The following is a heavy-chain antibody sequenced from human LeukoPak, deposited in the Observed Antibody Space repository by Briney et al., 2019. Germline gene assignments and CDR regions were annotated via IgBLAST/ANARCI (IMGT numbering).Heavy chain of an antibody. CDR1: GFTFSSYE. J-gene: IGHJ6*04. Sequence: GGSLRLSCAASGFTFSSYEMNWGRQAPGKGREWVSYISSSGSTIYYADSVKARFTISSDNAKNSLYLQMNSLRAEDTAVYYCAELGITMIGGVWGKGTTVTISS. V-gene: IGHV3-48*03. CDR3: AELGITMIGGV. CDR2: ISSSGSTI. D-gene: IGHD3-10*02.